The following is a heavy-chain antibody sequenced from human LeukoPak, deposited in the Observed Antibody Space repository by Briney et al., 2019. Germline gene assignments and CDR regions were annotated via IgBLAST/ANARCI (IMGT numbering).Heavy chain of an antibody. V-gene: IGHV4-30-2*01. CDR3: ARYMGTFTMVRGARVVFDI. J-gene: IGHJ3*02. D-gene: IGHD3-10*01. Sequence: PSETLSLTCTVSGGSISSGGYYWSWIRQPPGKGLEWIGYIYHSGSTYYNPSLKSRVTISVDTSKNQFSLKLSSVTAADTAVYYCARYMGTFTMVRGARVVFDIWGQGTMVTVSS. CDR2: IYHSGST. CDR1: GGSISSGGYY.